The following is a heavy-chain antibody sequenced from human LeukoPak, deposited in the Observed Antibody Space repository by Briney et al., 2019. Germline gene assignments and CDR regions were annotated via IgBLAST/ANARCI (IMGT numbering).Heavy chain of an antibody. CDR1: GFTFSSYG. V-gene: IGHV3-23*01. CDR3: TTSGRDYLGAFDI. Sequence: GGSLRLSCAASGFTFSSYGMSWVRLAPGKGLEWVSGISGSGGSTYYADSVKGRFTISRDNSKNTQYLQMNSLKTEDTAVYYCTTSGRDYLGAFDIWGQGTIVTVSS. CDR2: ISGSGGST. J-gene: IGHJ3*02. D-gene: IGHD4-11*01.